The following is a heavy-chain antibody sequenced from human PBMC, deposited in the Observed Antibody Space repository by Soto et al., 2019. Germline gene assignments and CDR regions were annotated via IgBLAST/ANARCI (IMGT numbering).Heavy chain of an antibody. CDR2: IKSKTDGGTT. V-gene: IGHV3-15*01. CDR1: GFTFSNAW. J-gene: IGHJ5*02. Sequence: EVQLVESGGGLVKPGGSLRLSCAASGFTFSNAWMSWVRQAPGKGLEWVGRIKSKTDGGTTDYAAPVKGRFTISRDDSKNTLYLQMNSLKTEDTAVYYCTTLLWFGELSPEVGVDPWGQGTLVTVSS. CDR3: TTLLWFGELSPEVGVDP. D-gene: IGHD3-10*01.